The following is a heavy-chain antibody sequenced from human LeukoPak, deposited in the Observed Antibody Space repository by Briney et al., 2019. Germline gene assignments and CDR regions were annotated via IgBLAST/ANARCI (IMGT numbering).Heavy chain of an antibody. CDR2: ITSTSSSI. V-gene: IGHV3-21*01. CDR3: ARAVSTYGLDS. Sequence: GGSLRLSCAASGFRFRTFGMNWVRQAPGKGLEFVSCITSTSSSIYYADSVKGRFTISRDDAKDSLYLEMNTLEAGDTAVYYCARAVSTYGLDSWGQGTLVTVSS. D-gene: IGHD3-10*01. J-gene: IGHJ4*02. CDR1: GFRFRTFG.